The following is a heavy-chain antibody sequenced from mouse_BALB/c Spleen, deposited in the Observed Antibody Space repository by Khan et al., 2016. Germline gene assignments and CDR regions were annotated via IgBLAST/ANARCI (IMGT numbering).Heavy chain of an antibody. CDR3: ATSTSGYWYYFDY. Sequence: EVQLQESGPDLVKPSQSLSLTCTVTGYSIPSHYSWHWIRHFPGNKLEWMGYIHYSGSTNYNPSLKSRISITRDTSKNQFFLQLTSVTTEDTATYDCATSTSGYWYYFDYWGQGTTLTVSS. J-gene: IGHJ2*01. CDR1: GYSIPSHYS. CDR2: IHYSGST. D-gene: IGHD3-1*01. V-gene: IGHV3-1*02.